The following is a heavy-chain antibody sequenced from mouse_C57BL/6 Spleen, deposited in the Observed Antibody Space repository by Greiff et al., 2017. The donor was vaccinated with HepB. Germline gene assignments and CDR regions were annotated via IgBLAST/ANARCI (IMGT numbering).Heavy chain of an antibody. J-gene: IGHJ3*01. Sequence: EVKLMESGGGLVKPGGSLKLSCAASGFTFSDYGMHWVRQAPEKGLEWVAYISSGSSTIYYADTVKGRFTISRDNAKNTLFLQMTSLRSEDTAMYYCATYDYDAWFACWGQGTLVTVSA. D-gene: IGHD2-4*01. CDR2: ISSGSSTI. V-gene: IGHV5-17*01. CDR3: ATYDYDAWFAC. CDR1: GFTFSDYG.